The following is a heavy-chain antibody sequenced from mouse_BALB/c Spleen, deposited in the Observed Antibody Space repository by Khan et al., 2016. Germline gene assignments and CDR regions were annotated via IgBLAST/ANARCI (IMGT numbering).Heavy chain of an antibody. Sequence: VRLQQSRPELVKPGASVKISCKASGYSFTGYYMHWVKQSHGKSLEWIGYIYPYNGFSSYNQKFKGKATLTVDKSSSTAYMELRSLTSEDSAVYYCALYYRQWFAYWGQGTLVTVSA. CDR2: IYPYNGFS. CDR1: GYSFTGYY. J-gene: IGHJ3*01. V-gene: IGHV1-31*01. D-gene: IGHD2-14*01. CDR3: ALYYRQWFAY.